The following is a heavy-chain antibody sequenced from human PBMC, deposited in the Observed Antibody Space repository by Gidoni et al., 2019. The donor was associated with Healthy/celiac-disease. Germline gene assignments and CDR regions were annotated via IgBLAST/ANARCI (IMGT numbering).Heavy chain of an antibody. CDR3: AREGSTSIFNWFDP. Sequence: QVQLVESGGGVVQPGRSLSLSCAASGFTFSSYGMHWFRQAPGKGLEWVAVIWYDGSNKYYADSMKGRFTISRDNSKNTLYLQMNSLRAEDTAVYYCAREGSTSIFNWFDPWGQGTLVTVSS. J-gene: IGHJ5*02. CDR2: IWYDGSNK. D-gene: IGHD2-2*01. CDR1: GFTFSSYG. V-gene: IGHV3-33*01.